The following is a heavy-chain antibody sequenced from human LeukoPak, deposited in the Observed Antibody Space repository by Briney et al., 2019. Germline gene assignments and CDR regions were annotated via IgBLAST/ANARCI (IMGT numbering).Heavy chain of an antibody. J-gene: IGHJ5*02. Sequence: SETLSLTCTVSGGSISSYYWSWIRQPPGKGLEWIGYIYYSGSTNYNPSLKSRVSMSVDMSKNQFSLKLSSVTAADTAVYYCARDGVGYYGSGSYYPNWFDAWGQGMLVTVSS. D-gene: IGHD3-10*01. V-gene: IGHV4-59*12. CDR3: ARDGVGYYGSGSYYPNWFDA. CDR2: IYYSGST. CDR1: GGSISSYY.